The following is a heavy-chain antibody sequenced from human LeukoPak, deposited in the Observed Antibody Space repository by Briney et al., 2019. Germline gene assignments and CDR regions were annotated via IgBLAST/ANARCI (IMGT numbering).Heavy chain of an antibody. CDR3: ARGRSSGWYGYYFDY. D-gene: IGHD6-19*01. CDR1: GGSISSYY. V-gene: IGHV4-34*01. CDR2: INHSGST. J-gene: IGHJ4*02. Sequence: SETLSLTCTVSGGSISSYYWSWIRQPPGKGLEWIGEINHSGSTNYNPSLKSRVTISVDTSKNQFSLKLSSVTAADTAVYYCARGRSSGWYGYYFDYWGQGTLVTVSS.